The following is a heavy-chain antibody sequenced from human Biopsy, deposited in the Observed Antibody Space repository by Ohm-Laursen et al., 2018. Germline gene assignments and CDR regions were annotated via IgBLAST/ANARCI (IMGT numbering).Heavy chain of an antibody. J-gene: IGHJ4*02. CDR2: INIDGSGT. CDR3: ASDLNGDPSAFDY. D-gene: IGHD4-17*01. CDR1: GYTFSRYW. Sequence: SLRLSCAASGYTFSRYWMTWVRQAPGKGLVWVSRINIDGSGTKYADSVKGRFTISRDNSKNTLFLQMNSLRAADTAIYYCASDLNGDPSAFDYWGQGTPVTVSS. V-gene: IGHV3-74*03.